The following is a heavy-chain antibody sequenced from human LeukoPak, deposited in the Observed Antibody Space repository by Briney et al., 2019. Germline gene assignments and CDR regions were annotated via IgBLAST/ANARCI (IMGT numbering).Heavy chain of an antibody. V-gene: IGHV3-11*05. J-gene: IGHJ4*02. CDR1: EFTFSDYY. CDR3: AKDLAPAGMYYFDY. Sequence: PGRSLRLSCTASEFTFSDYYMTSIRQAPGKGLEWVSHISGTGIYTEYADSVKGRFTISRDNSKNTLYLQMNSLRAEDTAVYYCAKDLAPAGMYYFDYWGQGTLVTVSS. D-gene: IGHD2-2*01. CDR2: ISGTGIYT.